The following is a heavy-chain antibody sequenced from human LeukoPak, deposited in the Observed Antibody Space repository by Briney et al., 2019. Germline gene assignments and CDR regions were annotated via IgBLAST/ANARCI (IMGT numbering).Heavy chain of an antibody. V-gene: IGHV1-2*02. CDR1: GYTFTGYY. CDR2: INPNSGGT. J-gene: IGHJ4*02. CDR3: ARGAGILTGYYISH. Sequence: SVKVSCKASGYTFTGYYMHWVRQAPGQGLEWMGWINPNSGGTNCAQKFQGRVTMTRDTSISTAYMELSRLRSDDTAVYYCARGAGILTGYYISHWGQGILVTVSS. D-gene: IGHD3-9*01.